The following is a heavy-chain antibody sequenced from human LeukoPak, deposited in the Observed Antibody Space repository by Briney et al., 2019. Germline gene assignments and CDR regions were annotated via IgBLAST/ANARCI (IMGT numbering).Heavy chain of an antibody. V-gene: IGHV4-61*01. D-gene: IGHD3-22*01. Sequence: SETLSLTCSVSGGSVSSGSYYWSWIRQPPGKGLEWIGYIYYSGSTNYNPSLNSRVTISVDTSKNQFSLRLSSVTAADTAVYYCARDSRYYFDSGDYYYRYFDYWGQGTLVTVSS. CDR3: ARDSRYYFDSGDYYYRYFDY. J-gene: IGHJ4*02. CDR1: GGSVSSGSYY. CDR2: IYYSGST.